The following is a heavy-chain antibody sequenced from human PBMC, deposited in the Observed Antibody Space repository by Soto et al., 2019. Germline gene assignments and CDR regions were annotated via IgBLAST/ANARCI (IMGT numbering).Heavy chain of an antibody. CDR3: ASRSVPAAMPWYYYYYYMDV. CDR1: GFTFSSSG. V-gene: IGHV3-33*03. Sequence: GGSMRLSCAASGFTFSSSGMHWVRQAPGKGLEWVAVIWYAGSNKYYADSVKGRFTISRDNAKNSLYLQMNSLRAKDTAVYYCASRSVPAAMPWYYYYYYMDVWGKGTTVTVSS. D-gene: IGHD2-2*01. J-gene: IGHJ6*03. CDR2: IWYAGSNK.